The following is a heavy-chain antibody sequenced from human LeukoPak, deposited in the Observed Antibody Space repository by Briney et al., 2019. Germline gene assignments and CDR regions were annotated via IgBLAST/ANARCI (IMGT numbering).Heavy chain of an antibody. D-gene: IGHD2-21*02. CDR2: INPDGSTT. CDR1: GFTFSRYW. CDR3: AKDLWAASPVVTVPFFQH. V-gene: IGHV3-74*01. Sequence: GESLRLSCAASGFTFSRYWIHWVRQAPGKGLEWVSRINPDGSTTTYADSVKGRFTISRDNAKNTVYLQMNSLRAEDTALYYCAKDLWAASPVVTVPFFQHWGQGTLVTVSS. J-gene: IGHJ1*01.